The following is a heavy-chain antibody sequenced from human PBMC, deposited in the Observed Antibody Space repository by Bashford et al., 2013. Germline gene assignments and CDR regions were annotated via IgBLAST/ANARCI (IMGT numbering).Heavy chain of an antibody. Sequence: SETLSLTCAVYGGSFSGYYWNWIRQPPGKGLEWIAFISYSGSTYRNPSLKSRLIISIDTSKNQFSLNLSSVTAADTAVYYCARLPMASALTSGYYFDYWGQGTVVTVSS. CDR3: ARLPMASALTSGYYFDY. CDR1: GGSFSGYY. CDR2: ISYSGST. D-gene: IGHD3-10*01. V-gene: IGHV4-34*11. J-gene: IGHJ4*02.